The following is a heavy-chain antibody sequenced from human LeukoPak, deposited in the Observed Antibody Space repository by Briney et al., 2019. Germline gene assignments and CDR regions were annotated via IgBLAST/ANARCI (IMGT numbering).Heavy chain of an antibody. V-gene: IGHV3-23*01. CDR1: GFTFSSYA. D-gene: IGHD2-15*01. J-gene: IGHJ4*02. Sequence: GGSLRLSCAASGFTFSSYAMSWVRQAPGKGLEWVSAISGSGGSTYYADSVKGRFTISRDNAKNSLYLQMNSLSAEDTAVYYCASATNGCSGGICYSVAYWGQGTLVTVSS. CDR2: ISGSGGST. CDR3: ASATNGCSGGICYSVAY.